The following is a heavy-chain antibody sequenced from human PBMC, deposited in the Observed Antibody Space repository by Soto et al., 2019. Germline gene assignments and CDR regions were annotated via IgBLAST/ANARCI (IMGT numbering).Heavy chain of an antibody. J-gene: IGHJ4*02. V-gene: IGHV3-43D*04. D-gene: IGHD3-22*01. Sequence: VQLVESGGIGVQTGGSLRLSCAAAGFDFEDYAMHWVRQVPGKGLEWVSLTNSDGTDSYYVDSVKGRFTISRDNAKTTLSLQMDRLRPEDTSLYFCAKSLYYYDSSPLDHWGQGTLVTVSS. CDR1: GFDFEDYA. CDR3: AKSLYYYDSSPLDH. CDR2: TNSDGTDS.